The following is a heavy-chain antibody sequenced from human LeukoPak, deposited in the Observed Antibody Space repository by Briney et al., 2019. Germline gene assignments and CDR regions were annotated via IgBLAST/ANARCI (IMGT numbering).Heavy chain of an antibody. V-gene: IGHV3-33*01. D-gene: IGHD1-14*01. CDR2: LLYDGNTK. CDR3: ARDHRPEIRYYYMDV. Sequence: PGGSLRLSCAASGFSLSNYGMRWVRQAPGKGLEWVAALLYDGNTKHYADSVKGRFTISRDISKNTFYLQMNSLTAEDTAVYYCARDHRPEIRYYYMDVWGKGTTVAVSS. CDR1: GFSLSNYG. J-gene: IGHJ6*03.